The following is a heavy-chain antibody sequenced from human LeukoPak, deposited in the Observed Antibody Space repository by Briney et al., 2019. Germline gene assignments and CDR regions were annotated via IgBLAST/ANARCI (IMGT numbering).Heavy chain of an antibody. Sequence: GASVKVSCKPSGYTFTGYYMHWVRQAPGQGLEWMGWINPNSGGTNYAQKFQGWVTMTRDTSISTAYMELSRLRSDDTAVYYCARDSAIAAAGTYYYYYGMDVWGQGTTVTVSS. D-gene: IGHD6-13*01. CDR3: ARDSAIAAAGTYYYYYGMDV. V-gene: IGHV1-2*04. CDR1: GYTFTGYY. CDR2: INPNSGGT. J-gene: IGHJ6*02.